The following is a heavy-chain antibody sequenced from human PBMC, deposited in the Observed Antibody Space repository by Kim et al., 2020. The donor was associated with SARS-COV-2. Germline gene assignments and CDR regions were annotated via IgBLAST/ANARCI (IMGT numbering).Heavy chain of an antibody. D-gene: IGHD5-18*01. Sequence: SETLSLTCTVSGGSISSSSYYWGWIRQPPGKGLEWIGSIYYSGSTYYNPSLKSRVTISVDTSKNQFSLKLSSVTAADTAVYYCARHISGYSYGYRYFDLWGRGTLVTVSS. J-gene: IGHJ2*01. CDR1: GGSISSSSYY. V-gene: IGHV4-39*01. CDR3: ARHISGYSYGYRYFDL. CDR2: IYYSGST.